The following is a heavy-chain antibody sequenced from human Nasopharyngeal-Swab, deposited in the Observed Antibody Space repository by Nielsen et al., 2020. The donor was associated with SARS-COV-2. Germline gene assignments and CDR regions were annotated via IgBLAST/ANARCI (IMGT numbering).Heavy chain of an antibody. CDR1: GFTFSSYE. J-gene: IGHJ6*03. CDR3: ARDAGHIVLMVYAINYYYYMDV. CDR2: ISSSGSTI. Sequence: GGSLRLSCAASGFTFSSYEMNWVRQAPGKGLEWVSYISSSGSTIYYADSVKGRFTISRDNAKNSLYLQMNSLRAEDTAVYYCARDAGHIVLMVYAINYYYYMDVWGKGTTVTVSS. V-gene: IGHV3-48*03. D-gene: IGHD2-8*01.